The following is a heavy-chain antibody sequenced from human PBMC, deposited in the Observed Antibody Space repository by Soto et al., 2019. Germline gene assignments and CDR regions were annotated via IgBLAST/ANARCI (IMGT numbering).Heavy chain of an antibody. V-gene: IGHV3-15*07. Sequence: GGSLRLSCAASGFTFSNAWMNWVRQAPGKGLEWVGRIKSKTDGGTTDYAAPVKGRFTISRDDSKNTLYLQMNSLKTEDTAVYYCTTAPFDIAAANVYWGQGTLVTVSS. CDR3: TTAPFDIAAANVY. CDR2: IKSKTDGGTT. CDR1: GFTFSNAW. J-gene: IGHJ4*02. D-gene: IGHD6-13*01.